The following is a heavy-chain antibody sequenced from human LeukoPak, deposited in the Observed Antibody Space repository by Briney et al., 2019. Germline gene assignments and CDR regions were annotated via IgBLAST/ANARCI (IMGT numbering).Heavy chain of an antibody. Sequence: SGGSLRLSCVASGFTVRGNYMTWVRRAPGKGLEWVSVIYSGGSTYYADSVKGRFTISRDNSKNTLYLQMSSLRADDTAVYYCAKDRPSQAWAGGKGTTVTVSS. D-gene: IGHD3-16*01. CDR1: GFTVRGNY. CDR2: IYSGGST. CDR3: AKDRPSQAWA. V-gene: IGHV3-53*01. J-gene: IGHJ6*03.